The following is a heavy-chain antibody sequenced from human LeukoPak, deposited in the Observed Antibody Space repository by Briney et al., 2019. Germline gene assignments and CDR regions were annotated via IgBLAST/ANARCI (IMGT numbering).Heavy chain of an antibody. J-gene: IGHJ4*02. CDR1: GFTLSSYE. CDR2: ISSSGSTI. Sequence: GGSLRLSCAASGFTLSSYETNWVRQAPAKGLEWVSYISSSGSTIIYADSVKGRFTISRDNAKNSVCLEMNSLRAEDTAVYYCARESLYGGHSSGYDYWGQGTLVTVSS. D-gene: IGHD5-18*01. CDR3: ARESLYGGHSSGYDY. V-gene: IGHV3-48*03.